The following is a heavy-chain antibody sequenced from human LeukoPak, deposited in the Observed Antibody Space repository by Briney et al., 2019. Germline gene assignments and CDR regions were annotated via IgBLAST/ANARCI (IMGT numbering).Heavy chain of an antibody. Sequence: ASVKVSCKTSGYTFTDYNLHWVRQAPGQRLEWMGIIKPSGGDASYAQTFQGRVFMTRDASTSTVYMELSSLKSEDTAVYYCARVRDGYNDAYDIWGQGTMVTVSS. D-gene: IGHD5-24*01. V-gene: IGHV1-46*01. CDR2: IKPSGGDA. J-gene: IGHJ3*02. CDR1: GYTFTDYN. CDR3: ARVRDGYNDAYDI.